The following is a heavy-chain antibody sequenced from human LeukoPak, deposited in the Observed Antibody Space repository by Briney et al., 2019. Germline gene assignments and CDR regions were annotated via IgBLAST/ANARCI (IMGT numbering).Heavy chain of an antibody. CDR2: TYHSGST. CDR1: GGSISSGGYS. D-gene: IGHD3-22*01. Sequence: PSETLSLTCAVSGGSISSGGYSWSWIRQPPGKGLEWIGYTYHSGSTYYNPSLKSRVTISVDRSKNQFSLKLSSVTAADTAVYYCAREVYADSSGYYVAWFDPWGQGTLVTVSS. V-gene: IGHV4-30-2*01. J-gene: IGHJ5*02. CDR3: AREVYADSSGYYVAWFDP.